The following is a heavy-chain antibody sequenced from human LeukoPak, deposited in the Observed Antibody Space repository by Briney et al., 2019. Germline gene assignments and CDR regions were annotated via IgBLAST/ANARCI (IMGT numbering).Heavy chain of an antibody. CDR2: VNHSGYT. CDR1: GTSFSSYY. D-gene: IGHD4-17*01. V-gene: IGHV4-34*01. Sequence: SETLSLTCAVSGTSFSSYYWSWIRQPPGKGLEWIGEVNHSGYTNDDPSLKSRVTISVDTSKNQFSLRLRSVTAADTAVYFCARMTTGHDFWGQGTLVTGSP. CDR3: ARMTTGHDF. J-gene: IGHJ4*02.